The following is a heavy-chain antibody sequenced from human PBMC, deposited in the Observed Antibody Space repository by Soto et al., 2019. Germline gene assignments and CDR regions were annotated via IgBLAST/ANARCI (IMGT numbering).Heavy chain of an antibody. D-gene: IGHD3-16*01. CDR1: GFTFSSYE. V-gene: IGHV3-48*03. CDR3: ARGREWGIDY. J-gene: IGHJ4*02. CDR2: ITNSGTTI. Sequence: PGGSLRLSCAASGFTFSSYEMNWVRQAPGKGLEWVSYITNSGTTIYYAESVKGRFTISRDNAKNSLSLQMNSLRAEDTADYYCARGREWGIDYWGQGTLVTVSS.